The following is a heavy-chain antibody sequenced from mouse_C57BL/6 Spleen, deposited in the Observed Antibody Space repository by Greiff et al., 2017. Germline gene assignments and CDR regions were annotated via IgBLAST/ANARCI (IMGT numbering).Heavy chain of an antibody. CDR1: GFTFSSYA. V-gene: IGHV5-4*01. CDR2: ISDGGSYT. J-gene: IGHJ2*01. D-gene: IGHD2-2*01. CDR3: ARDGLWLHYFDY. Sequence: DVMLVESGGGLVKPGGSLKLSCAASGFTFSSYAMSWVRQTPEKRLEWVATISDGGSYTYYPDNVKGRFTISRDNAKNNLYLQMSHLKSEDTAMYYCARDGLWLHYFDYWGQGTTLTVSS.